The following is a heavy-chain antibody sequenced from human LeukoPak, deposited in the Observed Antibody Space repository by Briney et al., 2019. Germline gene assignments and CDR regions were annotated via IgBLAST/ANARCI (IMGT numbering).Heavy chain of an antibody. D-gene: IGHD5-18*01. Sequence: SETLCLTCAVSGYSISSGYYWGWIRQPPGKGLGGSGNIYHSGSTYYNPSLKSRDTISIDTSKNQYALKLKSVTAADTAVYYCAGSFDTAMVPSGKWGQGTLVTVSS. CDR1: GYSISSGYY. CDR3: AGSFDTAMVPSGK. CDR2: IYHSGST. V-gene: IGHV4-38-2*01. J-gene: IGHJ4*02.